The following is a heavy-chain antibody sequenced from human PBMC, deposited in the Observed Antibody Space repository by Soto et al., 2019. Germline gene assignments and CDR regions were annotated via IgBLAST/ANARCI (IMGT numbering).Heavy chain of an antibody. J-gene: IGHJ4*02. D-gene: IGHD3-3*01. CDR2: INHSGST. Sequence: SETLSLTCAVYGGSFSGYYWSWIRQPPGKGLEWIGEINHSGSTNYNPSLKSRVTISVEPSKNQFSLKLSSLTAADPAVYYCARGREEGTIFGVVTDHSYYFDYWGQGTLVTVSS. CDR1: GGSFSGYY. CDR3: ARGREEGTIFGVVTDHSYYFDY. V-gene: IGHV4-34*01.